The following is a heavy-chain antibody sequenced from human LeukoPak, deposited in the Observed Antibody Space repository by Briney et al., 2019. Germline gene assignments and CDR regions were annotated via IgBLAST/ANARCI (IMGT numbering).Heavy chain of an antibody. CDR3: ARDSYGMDV. CDR1: GVTFITYA. J-gene: IGHJ6*02. CDR2: VSYDGSNK. V-gene: IGHV3-30-3*01. Sequence: GGSLRLSCAASGVTFITYAMHWVRHAPGRGLEWVAFVSYDGSNKYYADSVKGRFTISRDNSKNTLCLQMNSLRPEDTAVYYCARDSYGMDVWGQGTTVTVSS.